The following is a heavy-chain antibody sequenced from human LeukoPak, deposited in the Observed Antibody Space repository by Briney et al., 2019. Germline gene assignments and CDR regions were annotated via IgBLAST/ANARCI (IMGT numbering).Heavy chain of an antibody. J-gene: IGHJ4*02. Sequence: GGSARLSCAASGFTFSDYYMSWVRQAPGKGLEWVSYISSSSSYIYYADSVRGRFTISRDNAKNSLYLQMNSLRAEDTAVYYCARGLQEMATITPFDYWGQGTLVTVSS. D-gene: IGHD5-24*01. CDR3: ARGLQEMATITPFDY. CDR1: GFTFSDYY. CDR2: ISSSSSYI. V-gene: IGHV3-11*04.